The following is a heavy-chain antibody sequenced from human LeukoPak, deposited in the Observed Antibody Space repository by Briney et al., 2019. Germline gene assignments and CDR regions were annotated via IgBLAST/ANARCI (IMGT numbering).Heavy chain of an antibody. CDR1: RFTFSSYA. D-gene: IGHD1-26*01. V-gene: IGHV3-23*01. J-gene: IGHJ4*02. CDR2: ISATDGST. Sequence: GGSLRLSCAASRFTFSSYAMSWVRQAPGKGLEWVSVISATDGSTYYADSVKGRFTISRDNSKNTLYLQMSSLRPEDTAVYYCAKDSLSGSPNGHFFDYWGQGALVTVSS. CDR3: AKDSLSGSPNGHFFDY.